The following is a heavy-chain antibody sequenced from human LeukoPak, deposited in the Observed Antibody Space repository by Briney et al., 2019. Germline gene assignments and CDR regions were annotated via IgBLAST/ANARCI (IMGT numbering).Heavy chain of an antibody. D-gene: IGHD3-22*01. J-gene: IGHJ4*02. CDR3: ARARGYDGSDYYYGFFDY. Sequence: GGSLRLSCAASGFTFSSHWMSWVRQAPGKGLEWVAVIWFDGSKTYHADSVKGRFTISRDNSKNTLYLQVNSLRAEDTAVYYCARARGYDGSDYYYGFFDYWGQGTLVTVSS. V-gene: IGHV3-33*08. CDR2: IWFDGSKT. CDR1: GFTFSSHW.